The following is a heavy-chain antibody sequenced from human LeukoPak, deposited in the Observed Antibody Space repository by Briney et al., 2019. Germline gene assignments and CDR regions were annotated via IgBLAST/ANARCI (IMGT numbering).Heavy chain of an antibody. CDR1: GSTFTSYG. V-gene: IGHV3-30*02. CDR2: IRHDGTKK. J-gene: IGHJ4*02. CDR3: GSFIDY. Sequence: PGGSLRLSCAASGSTFTSYGMHWVRQAPGKGLAWVAFIRHDGTKKYYPDSVKGRFTISRDNSKNTLYLQMDSLRHEDTAVYYCGSFIDYWGQGTLVTVSS.